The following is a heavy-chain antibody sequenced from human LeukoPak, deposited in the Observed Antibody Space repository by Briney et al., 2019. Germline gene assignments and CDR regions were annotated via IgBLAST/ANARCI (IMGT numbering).Heavy chain of an antibody. CDR2: ISGSGGDT. CDR1: GFTFINYG. V-gene: IGHV3-23*01. CDR3: AKNRGDLMSSRVGCDY. J-gene: IGHJ4*02. D-gene: IGHD3-16*01. Sequence: GGSLRLSCAASGFTFINYGMTWVRQAPGKGLEWVSGISGSGGDTYYADSVKGRFTISRDNPKSTLYLQMNTLRAEDTAVYYCAKNRGDLMSSRVGCDYWGQGALVTVSS.